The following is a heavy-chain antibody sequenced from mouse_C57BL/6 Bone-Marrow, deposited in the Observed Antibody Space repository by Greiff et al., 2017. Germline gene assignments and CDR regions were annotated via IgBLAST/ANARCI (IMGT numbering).Heavy chain of an antibody. CDR1: GYTFTSYT. J-gene: IGHJ3*01. Sequence: VKLMESGAELARPGASVKMSCKASGYTFTSYTMHWVNQRPGPGLEWIGYINPSSGYTKYNQKFKDKATLTADKSSSTAYMQLSRLTSEDSAVYDCARWGLRRGAWFAYWGQGTLVTVSA. D-gene: IGHD2-2*01. V-gene: IGHV1-4*01. CDR3: ARWGLRRGAWFAY. CDR2: INPSSGYT.